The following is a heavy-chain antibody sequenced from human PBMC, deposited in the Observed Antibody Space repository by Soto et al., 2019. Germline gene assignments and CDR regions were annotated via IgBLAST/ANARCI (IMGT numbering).Heavy chain of an antibody. V-gene: IGHV3-23*01. CDR1: GLIFSNYA. D-gene: IGHD6-13*01. CDR2: ISGSGGSP. Sequence: EVQVLESGGVLVQPGGSLRLSCVAPGLIFSNYAMSWVRQASGKGLEWVSGISGSGGSPHYADSAKGRFTISRDNSKNTLFLQMNTLRAEDTAVYYCAREGDITAAFDYWGQGPLVTVSS. CDR3: AREGDITAAFDY. J-gene: IGHJ4*02.